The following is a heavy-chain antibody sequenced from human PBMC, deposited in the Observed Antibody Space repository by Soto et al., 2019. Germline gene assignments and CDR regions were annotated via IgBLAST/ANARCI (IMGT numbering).Heavy chain of an antibody. Sequence: SETLSLTCTVSDGSISSGAYYWSWIRQPPGKGLEWIGYIYFSGDTYYNPSLKGRLSISRDTSKNQFFLRLSSVTAADTAVYYCARRFVGGTYPNGFDPWGQGTLVTVSS. J-gene: IGHJ5*02. CDR2: IYFSGDT. CDR1: DGSISSGAYY. D-gene: IGHD6-19*01. V-gene: IGHV4-30-4*01. CDR3: ARRFVGGTYPNGFDP.